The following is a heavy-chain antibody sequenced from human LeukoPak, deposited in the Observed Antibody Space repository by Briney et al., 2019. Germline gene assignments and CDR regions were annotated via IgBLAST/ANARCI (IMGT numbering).Heavy chain of an antibody. D-gene: IGHD1-26*01. J-gene: IGHJ4*02. CDR3: AKDGVGTSTADY. Sequence: GGSLRLSCAASGFSFSSYGRQWVRQAPGKGLEWVAFIRYDGSDKYYADSVKGRFTISRDNSKNMLSLQMNSLRPEDTAVYYCAKDGVGTSTADYWGQGTLVTVSS. CDR1: GFSFSSYG. CDR2: IRYDGSDK. V-gene: IGHV3-30*02.